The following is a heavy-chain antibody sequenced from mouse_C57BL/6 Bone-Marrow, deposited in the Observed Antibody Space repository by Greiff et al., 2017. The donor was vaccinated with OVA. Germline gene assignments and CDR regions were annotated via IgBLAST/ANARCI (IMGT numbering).Heavy chain of an antibody. V-gene: IGHV5-4*01. CDR2: ISDGGSYT. Sequence: EVHLVESGGGLVKPGGSLKLSCAASGFTFSSYAMSWVRQTPEKRLEWVATISDGGSYTYYPDNVKGRFTISRDNAKNNLYLQMSHLKSEDTAMYYCARDGGRAYWGKGTLVTVSA. J-gene: IGHJ3*01. CDR1: GFTFSSYA. CDR3: ARDGGRAY.